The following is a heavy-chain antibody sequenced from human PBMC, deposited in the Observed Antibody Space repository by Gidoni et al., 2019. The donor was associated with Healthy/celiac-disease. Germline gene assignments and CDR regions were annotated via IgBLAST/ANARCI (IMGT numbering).Heavy chain of an antibody. Sequence: EWVSAIGTAGDPYYPGSVKGRFTISRENAKNSLYLQMNSLRAGDTAVYYRARGGGYSSGWYPSGDYGMDVWGQGTTVTVSS. CDR3: ARGGGYSSGWYPSGDYGMDV. CDR2: IGTAGDP. D-gene: IGHD6-19*01. V-gene: IGHV3-13*05. J-gene: IGHJ6*02.